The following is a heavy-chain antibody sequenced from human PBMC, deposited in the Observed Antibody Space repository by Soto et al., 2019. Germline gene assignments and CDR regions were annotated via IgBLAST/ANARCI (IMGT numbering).Heavy chain of an antibody. V-gene: IGHV4-34*01. CDR2: INHSGST. J-gene: IGHJ4*02. Sequence: SETLSLTCAVYGGSFSGYYWSWIRQPPGKGLEWIGEINHSGSTNYNPSLKSRVTISVDTSKNQFSLKLSSVTAADTAVYYCARERAGYDILTGYYRYFDYWGQGTLVTVSS. CDR3: ARERAGYDILTGYYRYFDY. D-gene: IGHD3-9*01. CDR1: GGSFSGYY.